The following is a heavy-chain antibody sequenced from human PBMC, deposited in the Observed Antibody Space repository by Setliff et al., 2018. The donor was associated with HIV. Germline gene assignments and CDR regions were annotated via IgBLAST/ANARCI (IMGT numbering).Heavy chain of an antibody. V-gene: IGHV1-18*01. Sequence: GASVKVSCKASGYTFTSYGISWVRQAPGQGLERMGWISAYNGHTNYAQKFQGRVTMTIDTSTSTAYTELRSLRSDDTAVYYCARDVPTYCSSINCYDTMNQNWFDPWGQGTLVTVSS. CDR1: GYTFTSYG. D-gene: IGHD2-2*01. CDR3: ARDVPTYCSSINCYDTMNQNWFDP. J-gene: IGHJ5*02. CDR2: ISAYNGHT.